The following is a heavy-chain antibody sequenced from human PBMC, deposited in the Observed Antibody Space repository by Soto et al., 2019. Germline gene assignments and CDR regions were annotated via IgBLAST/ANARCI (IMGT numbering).Heavy chain of an antibody. V-gene: IGHV1-3*01. CDR3: ARDACSGTSCHTQENYYAMDV. Sequence: QVQLVQSGAEVKKPGASVKVSCKASGYTFTNYAMHWVRQAPGQRLKWMGWINAGNGNTKYSQKFQGRVTITRDTSASTANMELSSLRSEDTAVYYCARDACSGTSCHTQENYYAMDVWGQGTMVTVSS. D-gene: IGHD2-2*01. CDR1: GYTFTNYA. CDR2: INAGNGNT. J-gene: IGHJ6*02.